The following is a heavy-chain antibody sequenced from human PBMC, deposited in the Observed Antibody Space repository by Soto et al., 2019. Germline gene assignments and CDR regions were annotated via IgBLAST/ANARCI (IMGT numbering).Heavy chain of an antibody. CDR2: INHSGST. J-gene: IGHJ4*02. Sequence: KQSQTLSLTCAVYGGSFSGYYWSWIRQPPGKGLEWIGEINHSGSTNYNPSLKSRVTISVDTSKNQFSLKLSSVTAADTAVYYCARRFVMSGSHHFDYWGQGTLVTVSS. V-gene: IGHV4-34*01. CDR1: GGSFSGYY. D-gene: IGHD1-26*01. CDR3: ARRFVMSGSHHFDY.